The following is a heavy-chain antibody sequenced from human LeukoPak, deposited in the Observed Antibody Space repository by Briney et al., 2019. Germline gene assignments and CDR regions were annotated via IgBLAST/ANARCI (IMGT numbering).Heavy chain of an antibody. CDR3: ARHNYGLNSAGFDI. J-gene: IGHJ3*02. V-gene: IGHV5-51*01. CDR1: GYNFATFW. Sequence: GESLKISCQASGYNFATFWIDWVRQVPGKGLEWMGIIYPDDSDTRYSPSFQGQVTISVDKSINTAYLQWSSRKASDTAIYYCARHNYGLNSAGFDIWGQGTMVTASS. CDR2: IYPDDSDT. D-gene: IGHD4-17*01.